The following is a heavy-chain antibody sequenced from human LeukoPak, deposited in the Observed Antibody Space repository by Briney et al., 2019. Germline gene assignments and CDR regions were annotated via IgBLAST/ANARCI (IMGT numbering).Heavy chain of an antibody. J-gene: IGHJ4*02. Sequence: SVKVSCKASGGTFSSYAISWVRQAPGQGLEWMGRIIPIFGTANYAQKFQGRVTITTDESTSTAYMELSSLRSEDTAVYYCARDFFRGYNYGRYYFDYWGQGTLVTVSS. D-gene: IGHD5-18*01. CDR2: IIPIFGTA. CDR1: GGTFSSYA. CDR3: ARDFFRGYNYGRYYFDY. V-gene: IGHV1-69*05.